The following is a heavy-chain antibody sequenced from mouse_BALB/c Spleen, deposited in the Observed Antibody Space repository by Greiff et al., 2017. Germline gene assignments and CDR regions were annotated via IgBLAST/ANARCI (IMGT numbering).Heavy chain of an antibody. J-gene: IGHJ3*01. D-gene: IGHD1-2*01. CDR1: GFSLTSYG. CDR3: ARVGYGAWFAY. CDR2: IWAGGST. Sequence: VMLVESGPGLVAPSQSLSITCTVSGFSLTSYGVHWVRQPPGKGLEWLGVIWAGGSTNYNSALMSRLSISKDNSKSQVFLKMNSLQTDDTAMYYCARVGYGAWFAYWGQGTLVTVSA. V-gene: IGHV2-9*02.